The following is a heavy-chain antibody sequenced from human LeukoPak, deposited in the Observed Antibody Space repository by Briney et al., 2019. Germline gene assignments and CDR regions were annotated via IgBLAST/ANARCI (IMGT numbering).Heavy chain of an antibody. CDR1: GFIFSSFA. Sequence: GRSLRLSCAASGFIFSSFAMHWVRQAPGKGLEWVAVISYDGDKDFYADSVKGRFSVSRDRSKNTVYLQMNNLRPEDTAVYYCAKAYWLGSGSYYLLFDYWGHGTLVTVS. V-gene: IGHV3-30*18. D-gene: IGHD3-10*01. J-gene: IGHJ4*01. CDR3: AKAYWLGSGSYYLLFDY. CDR2: ISYDGDKD.